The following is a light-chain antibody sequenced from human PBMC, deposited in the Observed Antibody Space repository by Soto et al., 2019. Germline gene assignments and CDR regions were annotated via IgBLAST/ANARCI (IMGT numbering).Light chain of an antibody. V-gene: IGKV1-39*01. CDR1: QTIRNY. CDR3: QQSYSAPYT. CDR2: AAS. J-gene: IGKJ2*01. Sequence: DIQMTQSPSSLSASVGDGVTITCRASQTIRNYLHWYQQKPGKAPKLLIYAASSLQSGVPSRFSDSGSGTDFTLAISSLQPEDFATYYCQQSYSAPYTFGQGTKLEIK.